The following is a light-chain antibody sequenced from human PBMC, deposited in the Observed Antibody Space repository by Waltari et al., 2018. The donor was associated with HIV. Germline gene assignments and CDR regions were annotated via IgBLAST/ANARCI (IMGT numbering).Light chain of an antibody. CDR2: DAS. Sequence: VLTQSPVTLSLFPGQRATLSCRASQSLNNYLAWYQQKHGQPPRLLIYDASNRATGLPARFSGSGSGTDFTLTISNLEPEDFAVYFCQQYDNWPLITLGPGTKVDV. CDR3: QQYDNWPLIT. J-gene: IGKJ3*01. V-gene: IGKV3-11*01. CDR1: QSLNNY.